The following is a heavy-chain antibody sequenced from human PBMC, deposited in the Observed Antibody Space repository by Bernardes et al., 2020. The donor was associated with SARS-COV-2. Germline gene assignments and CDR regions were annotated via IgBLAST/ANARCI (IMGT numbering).Heavy chain of an antibody. Sequence: SGTTLLKPTQTLTLTCTFSGFSLSTSGMCVSWIRQPPGKALEWLARIDWDDDKYYSTSLKTRLTISKDTSKNQVVLTMTNMDPVDTATYYCARTLYRGYSYGEPDYWGQGTLVTVSS. J-gene: IGHJ4*02. D-gene: IGHD5-18*01. CDR2: IDWDDDK. CDR3: ARTLYRGYSYGEPDY. CDR1: GFSLSTSGMC. V-gene: IGHV2-70*11.